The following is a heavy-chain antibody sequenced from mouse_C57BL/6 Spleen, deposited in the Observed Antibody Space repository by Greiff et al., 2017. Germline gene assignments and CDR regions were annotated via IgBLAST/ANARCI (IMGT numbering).Heavy chain of an antibody. CDR1: GYSITSGYY. Sequence: DVQLQESGPGLVKPSQSLSLTCSVTGYSITSGYYWNWIRQFPGNKLEWMGYISYDGSNNYNPSLKNRISITRDTSKNQFFLKLNAVTTEDTATYYCARDGELGPVDYWGQGTTLTVSS. V-gene: IGHV3-6*01. CDR2: ISYDGSN. J-gene: IGHJ2*01. CDR3: ARDGELGPVDY. D-gene: IGHD4-1*01.